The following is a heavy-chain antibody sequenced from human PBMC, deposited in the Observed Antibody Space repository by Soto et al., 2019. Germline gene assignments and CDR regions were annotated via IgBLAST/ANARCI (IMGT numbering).Heavy chain of an antibody. CDR3: AKGYCSGGSCQIHY. Sequence: PGGSLRLSCAASGFTFDDYAMHWVRQAPGKGLEWVSGISWNSGSIGYADSVKGRFTISRDNAKNSLYLQMNSLRAEDTALYYCAKGYCSGGSCQIHYWGQGTLVTVSS. J-gene: IGHJ4*02. CDR2: ISWNSGSI. CDR1: GFTFDDYA. V-gene: IGHV3-9*01. D-gene: IGHD2-15*01.